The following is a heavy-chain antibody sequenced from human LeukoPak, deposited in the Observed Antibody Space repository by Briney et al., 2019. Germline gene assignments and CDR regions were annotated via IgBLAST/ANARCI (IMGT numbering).Heavy chain of an antibody. V-gene: IGHV3-7*01. D-gene: IGHD1-26*01. CDR2: IKQDGSEK. Sequence: GGSLRLSCAASGSTFSSYWMSWVRQAPGKGLEWVANIKQDGSEKYYVDSVKCRFTISRDNAKNSLYLQMNSLRVEETAVYYCARDPYSGNYGAYYYYYMDVWGKGTTVTISS. CDR1: GSTFSSYW. J-gene: IGHJ6*03. CDR3: ARDPYSGNYGAYYYYYMDV.